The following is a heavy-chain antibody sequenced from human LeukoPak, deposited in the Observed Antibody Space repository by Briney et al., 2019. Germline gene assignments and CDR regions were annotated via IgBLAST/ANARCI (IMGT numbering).Heavy chain of an antibody. V-gene: IGHV1-2*02. CDR3: ARAPYGDYAFFDY. Sequence: ASVKVSCKASGYTFTGYYMHWVRQAPGQGLEWMGWINPNSGGTNYAQKFQGRVTMTRDTSISTAYMELSRLRSDDTAVYYCARAPYGDYAFFDYWGQGTLVTVSS. CDR2: INPNSGGT. D-gene: IGHD4-17*01. CDR1: GYTFTGYY. J-gene: IGHJ4*02.